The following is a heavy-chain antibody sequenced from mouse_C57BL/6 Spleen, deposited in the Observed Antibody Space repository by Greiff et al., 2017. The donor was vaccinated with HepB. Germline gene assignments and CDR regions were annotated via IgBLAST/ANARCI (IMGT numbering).Heavy chain of an antibody. CDR1: GYTFTDYY. J-gene: IGHJ4*01. CDR2: IYPGSGNT. CDR3: ARRYVDMDY. Sequence: VKLMESGAELVRPGASVKLSCKASGYTFTDYYINWVKQRPGQGLEWIARIYPGSGNTYYNEKFKGKATLTAEKSSSTAYMQLSSLTSEDSAVYFCARRYVDMDYWGQGTTVTVSS. V-gene: IGHV1-76*01. D-gene: IGHD2-14*01.